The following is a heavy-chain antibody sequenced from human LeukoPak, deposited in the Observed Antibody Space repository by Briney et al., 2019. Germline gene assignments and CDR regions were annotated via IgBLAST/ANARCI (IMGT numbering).Heavy chain of an antibody. V-gene: IGHV3-13*04. J-gene: IGHJ4*02. Sequence: GGPLRLSCVASGFTLRNYDMHWVRQATGKGLEWVSGIGAAGDTYYPGSVKGRFTISRENANNSLYLQMNSLGAGDTAMYYYARERAGDFDYWGQGTLVTVSS. D-gene: IGHD6-19*01. CDR2: IGAAGDT. CDR1: GFTLRNYD. CDR3: ARERAGDFDY.